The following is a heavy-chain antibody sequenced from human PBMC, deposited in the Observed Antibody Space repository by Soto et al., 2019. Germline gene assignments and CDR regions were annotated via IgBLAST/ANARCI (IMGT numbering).Heavy chain of an antibody. J-gene: IGHJ6*02. Sequence: QVQLVESGGGVVQPGRSLRLSCAASGFTFSSYGMHWVRHAPGKGLVWVAVISYDGSNKYYADSVKGRFTISRDIAKNTLYVQMNSLRAEDTAVYYCARDMENSRGLLGYYYGMDVWGQGTTVTVSS. CDR3: ARDMENSRGLLGYYYGMDV. V-gene: IGHV3-30*03. CDR2: ISYDGSNK. D-gene: IGHD3-22*01. CDR1: GFTFSSYG.